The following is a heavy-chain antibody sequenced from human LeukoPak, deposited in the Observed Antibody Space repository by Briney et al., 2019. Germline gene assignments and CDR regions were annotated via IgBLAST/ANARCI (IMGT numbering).Heavy chain of an antibody. V-gene: IGHV1-18*01. J-gene: IGHJ4*02. CDR1: GYTFTSYG. CDR2: ISVYNGNT. CDR3: ATGVDYYFDY. D-gene: IGHD3-10*01. Sequence: ASVKVSCKASGYTFTSYGISWVRQAPGQGLEWMGWISVYNGNTNYAQNLQGRFTMTTDTSTNTAYMELRSLRSDDTAVYYCATGVDYYFDYWAQGTLVTVSS.